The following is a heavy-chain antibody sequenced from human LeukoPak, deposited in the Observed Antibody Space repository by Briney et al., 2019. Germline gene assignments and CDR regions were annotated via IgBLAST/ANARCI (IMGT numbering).Heavy chain of an antibody. Sequence: SETLSLTCTVSGGSISSYYWSWIRQPAGKGLEWIGRIYSSGSTNYNPSLKSRVTMSVGTSKNQFSLKLSSVTAADTAVYYCARDHRGGDYFDYWGQGTLVTVSS. J-gene: IGHJ4*02. CDR3: ARDHRGGDYFDY. V-gene: IGHV4-4*07. CDR1: GGSISSYY. CDR2: IYSSGST. D-gene: IGHD1-14*01.